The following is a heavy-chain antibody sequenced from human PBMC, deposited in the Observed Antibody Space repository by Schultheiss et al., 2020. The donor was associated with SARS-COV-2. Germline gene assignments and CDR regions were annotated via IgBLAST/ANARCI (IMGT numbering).Heavy chain of an antibody. CDR2: INHSGST. J-gene: IGHJ6*02. D-gene: IGHD2-2*01. Sequence: SETLSLTCTVSGGSISSSSYYWGWIRQPPGKGLEWIGEINHSGSTNYNPSLKSRVTMALDTSKNQVSLKMGSLTAADTAVYYCARGMGYCSSTSCYSGYYYYGMDVWGQGTTVTVSS. CDR1: GGSISSSSYY. CDR3: ARGMGYCSSTSCYSGYYYYGMDV. V-gene: IGHV4-39*07.